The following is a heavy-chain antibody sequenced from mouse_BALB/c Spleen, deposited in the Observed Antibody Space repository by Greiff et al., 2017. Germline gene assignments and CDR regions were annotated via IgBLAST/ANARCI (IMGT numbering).Heavy chain of an antibody. CDR1: GFTFSSYS. Sequence: EVQLVESGGGLVQPGGSLKLSCAASGFTFSSYSMSWVRQTPEKRLEWVAYISNGGGSTYYPDTVKGRFTISRDNAKNTLYLQMSSLKSEDTAMYYCARHPYYGSNYWYFDVWGAGTTVTVSS. J-gene: IGHJ1*01. V-gene: IGHV5-12-2*01. CDR2: ISNGGGST. CDR3: ARHPYYGSNYWYFDV. D-gene: IGHD1-1*01.